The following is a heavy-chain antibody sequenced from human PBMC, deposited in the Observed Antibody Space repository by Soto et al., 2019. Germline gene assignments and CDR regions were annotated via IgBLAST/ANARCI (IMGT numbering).Heavy chain of an antibody. CDR2: IYHSGTT. D-gene: IGHD6-6*01. Sequence: SETLSLTCAVSSYSISSYYYWGWIRQPPGKGLEWIGNIYHSGTTYYNPSLKSRVTISVDTSKNQFSLKLSSVTAADTAVYYCATSTIAVRYFDYWGQGTLVTV. CDR3: ATSTIAVRYFDY. V-gene: IGHV4-38-2*01. J-gene: IGHJ4*02. CDR1: SYSISSYYY.